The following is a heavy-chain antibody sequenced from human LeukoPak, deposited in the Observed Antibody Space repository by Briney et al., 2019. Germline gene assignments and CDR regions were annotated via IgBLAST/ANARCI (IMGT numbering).Heavy chain of an antibody. J-gene: IGHJ4*02. CDR3: ARDCNYYHFDS. D-gene: IGHD1-26*01. V-gene: IGHV3-7*01. CDR1: GFTFSNYW. Sequence: GGSLRLSCAGSGFTFSNYWMTWVRRAPGKGLEWIASIQQDGSTKYYLDSVKGRFTISRDNAKNSLYLQMHSLRGEDTAVYYCARDCNYYHFDSWCQGTLVTVSS. CDR2: IQQDGSTK.